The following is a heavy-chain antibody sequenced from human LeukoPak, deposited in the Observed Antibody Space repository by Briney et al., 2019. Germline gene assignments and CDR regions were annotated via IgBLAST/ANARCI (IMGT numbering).Heavy chain of an antibody. CDR1: GGSISSGGYS. Sequence: SETLSLTCAVSGGSISSGGYSWSWIRQPPGKGLEWIGYIYYSGSTYYNPSLKSRVTISVDTSKNQFSLKLSSVTAADTAVYYCARGVVSGSYYFDYWGQGTLVTVSS. V-gene: IGHV4-30-4*07. CDR2: IYYSGST. J-gene: IGHJ4*02. CDR3: ARGVVSGSYYFDY. D-gene: IGHD1-26*01.